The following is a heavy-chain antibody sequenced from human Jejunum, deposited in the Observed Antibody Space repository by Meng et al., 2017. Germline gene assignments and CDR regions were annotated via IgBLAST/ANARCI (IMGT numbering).Heavy chain of an antibody. D-gene: IGHD5-24*01. J-gene: IGHJ4*02. Sequence: ASVKVSCKVSGYTFTDYHIHWLRQAPGQGLEWMGWINANSGGTNYAQKFQGRVTMTRDTSISTASMDLTGLTSDDTAVYYCARRTGPGGYGCWGQGTLVTVSS. V-gene: IGHV1-2*02. CDR1: GYTFTDYH. CDR3: ARRTGPGGYGC. CDR2: INANSGGT.